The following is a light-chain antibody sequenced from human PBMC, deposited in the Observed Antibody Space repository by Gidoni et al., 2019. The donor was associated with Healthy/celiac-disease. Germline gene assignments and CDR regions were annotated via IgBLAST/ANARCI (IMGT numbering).Light chain of an antibody. CDR3: QQNYSTPVT. J-gene: IGKJ1*01. CDR2: WAS. CDR1: QSVLYSSNNKTY. V-gene: IGKV4-1*01. Sequence: DTVMTQPSDSQAVPLGESATINCKSSQSVLYSSNNKTYLASYQQRPGQPPPLLISWASAPESVVPDRFSGSGSGTDFTLTISSLQAVDVAVYYCQQNYSTPVTFGQGTKVEIK.